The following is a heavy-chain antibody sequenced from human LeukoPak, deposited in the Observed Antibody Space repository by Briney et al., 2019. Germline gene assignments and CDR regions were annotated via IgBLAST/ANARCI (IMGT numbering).Heavy chain of an antibody. CDR2: IIPIFGTA. J-gene: IGHJ5*02. CDR3: ARESGTSCYTAAFCRNWFDP. Sequence: GASVKVSCKASGGTFSSYAISWVRQAPGQGLEWMGGIIPIFGTANYAQKFQGRVTITADESTSTAYMELSSLRSEDTAVYYCARESGTSCYTAAFCRNWFDPWGQGTLVTVSS. CDR1: GGTFSSYA. D-gene: IGHD2-2*02. V-gene: IGHV1-69*01.